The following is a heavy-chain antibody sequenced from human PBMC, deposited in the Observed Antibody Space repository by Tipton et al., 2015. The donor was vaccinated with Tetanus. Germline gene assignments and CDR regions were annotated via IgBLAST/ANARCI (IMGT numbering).Heavy chain of an antibody. CDR1: GFTFSIYG. Sequence: SLRLSCPASGFTFSIYGMHWVRQAPGKGLEWVAVVSHDGSNEYYADSVKGRFTISRDNSKNTLYLQMNSLRAEDTAVYYCARGTSRIVYYFDYWGQGTLVTVSS. CDR3: ARGTSRIVYYFDY. D-gene: IGHD2-21*01. J-gene: IGHJ4*02. CDR2: VSHDGSNE. V-gene: IGHV3-30*03.